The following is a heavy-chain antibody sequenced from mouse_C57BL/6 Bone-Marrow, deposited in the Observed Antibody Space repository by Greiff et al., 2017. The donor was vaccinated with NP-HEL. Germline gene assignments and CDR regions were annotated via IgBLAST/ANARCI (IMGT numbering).Heavy chain of an antibody. V-gene: IGHV2-2*01. D-gene: IGHD2-4*01. CDR2: IWSGGST. CDR3: ARKDYYDYDVGDYYAMDY. CDR1: GFSLTSYG. J-gene: IGHJ4*01. Sequence: VMLVESGPGLVQPSQSLSITCTVSGFSLTSYGVHWVRQSPGKGLEWLGVIWSGGSTDYNAAFISRLSISKDNSKSQVFFKMNSLQADDTAIYYCARKDYYDYDVGDYYAMDYWGQGTSVTVSS.